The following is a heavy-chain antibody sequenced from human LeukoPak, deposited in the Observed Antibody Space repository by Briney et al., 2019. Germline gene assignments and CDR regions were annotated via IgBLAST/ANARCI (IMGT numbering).Heavy chain of an antibody. J-gene: IGHJ4*02. CDR1: GGSFSGYY. D-gene: IGHD5-18*01. Sequence: PSETLSLTCAVYGGSFSGYYWSWIRQPPGKGLEWIGGINHSGSTNYNPSLKSRVTISVDTSKNQFSLKLSSVTAADTAVYYCARRRWIQLTDIGIDYWGQGTLVTVSS. CDR2: INHSGST. V-gene: IGHV4-34*01. CDR3: ARRRWIQLTDIGIDY.